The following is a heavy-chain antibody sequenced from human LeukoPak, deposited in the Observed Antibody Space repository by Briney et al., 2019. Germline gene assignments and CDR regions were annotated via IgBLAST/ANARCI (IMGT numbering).Heavy chain of an antibody. D-gene: IGHD6-6*01. V-gene: IGHV1-2*02. CDR1: GYTFTSYG. Sequence: GASVKVSCKASGYTFTSYGISWVRQAPGQGLEWMGWINPNSGGTNYAQKFQGRVTMTRDTSISTAYMELSRLRSDDTAVYYCARGAKGSSELGIGYWGQGTLVTVSS. CDR2: INPNSGGT. J-gene: IGHJ4*02. CDR3: ARGAKGSSELGIGY.